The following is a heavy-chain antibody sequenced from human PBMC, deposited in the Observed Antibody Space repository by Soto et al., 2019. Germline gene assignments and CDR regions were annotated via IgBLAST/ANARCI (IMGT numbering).Heavy chain of an antibody. CDR3: ARDPLAYCGGDCYQYYFDY. Sequence: VQLVESGGGLVKPGGSLRLSCAASGFTFSSYSMNWVRQAPGKGLEWVSSISSSSSYIYYADSVKGRFTISRDNAKNSLYLQMNSLRAEDTAVYYCARDPLAYCGGDCYQYYFDYWGQGTLVTVSS. CDR2: ISSSSSYI. V-gene: IGHV3-21*01. CDR1: GFTFSSYS. D-gene: IGHD2-21*02. J-gene: IGHJ4*02.